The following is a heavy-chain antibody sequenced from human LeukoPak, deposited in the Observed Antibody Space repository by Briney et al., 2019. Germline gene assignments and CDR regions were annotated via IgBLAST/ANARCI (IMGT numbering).Heavy chain of an antibody. CDR2: LRYYGSNK. Sequence: GGPLSLSCSVCGFTYSIYRMLGVRQAPGKGVEGVAFLRYYGSNKYYADSVKGRFTISRDNSKNTLYLQMNSLSGEDSAVYYWAKDGSTSCFPSNRGEGALVTVSS. V-gene: IGHV3-30*02. CDR1: GFTYSIYR. D-gene: IGHD2-2*01. J-gene: IGHJ4*02. CDR3: AKDGSTSCFPSN.